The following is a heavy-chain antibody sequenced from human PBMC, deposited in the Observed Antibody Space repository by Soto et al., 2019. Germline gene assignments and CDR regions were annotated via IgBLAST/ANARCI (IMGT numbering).Heavy chain of an antibody. D-gene: IGHD6-19*01. V-gene: IGHV1-69*01. Sequence: QVQLVQSGAEVKKPGSSVKVSCKASGGTFNSYALTWVRQAPGHGLEWMGGIIPIFRSTNYAQKFQGRVTITANRSTSTAYTELSSLRSDDTAVYYCARVLQPPFGSGWRSLYCYFDLWGRGTRVTVSS. CDR3: ARVLQPPFGSGWRSLYCYFDL. CDR1: GGTFNSYA. CDR2: IIPIFRST. J-gene: IGHJ2*01.